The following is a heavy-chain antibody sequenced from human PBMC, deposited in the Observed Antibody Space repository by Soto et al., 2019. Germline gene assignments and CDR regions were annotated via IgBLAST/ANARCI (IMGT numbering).Heavy chain of an antibody. D-gene: IGHD6-25*01. CDR3: AKAGGAASGLDV. CDR2: IIPISAPA. Sequence: QVQLVQSGVEVKKPGSSVKVSCKASGGTFNSFGIRWVRQAPGQGLEWMGGIIPISAPANHAQKFQGRVTITADASTNTVYMELSSLGYEDKAVYYDAKAGGAASGLDVWGQGTTVIVSS. V-gene: IGHV1-69*01. CDR1: GGTFNSFG. J-gene: IGHJ6*02.